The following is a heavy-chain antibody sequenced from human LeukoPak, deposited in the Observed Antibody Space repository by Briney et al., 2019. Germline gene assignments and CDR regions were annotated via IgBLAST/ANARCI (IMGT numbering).Heavy chain of an antibody. D-gene: IGHD2-15*01. CDR3: AKGPQISPFIVVVVAATPFDY. CDR1: GGTFSSYA. J-gene: IGHJ4*02. V-gene: IGHV1-69*05. Sequence: ASVKVSCKASGGTFSSYAISWVRQAPGQGLEWMGGIIPIFGTANYAQKFQGRVTITTDESTSTAYMELNSLRAEDTAVYYCAKGPQISPFIVVVVAATPFDYWGQGTLVTVSS. CDR2: IIPIFGTA.